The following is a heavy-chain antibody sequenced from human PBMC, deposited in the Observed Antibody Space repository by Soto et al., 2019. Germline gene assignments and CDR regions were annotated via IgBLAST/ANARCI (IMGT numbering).Heavy chain of an antibody. Sequence: EVQLVESGGGLVQPGGSLRLSCAASGLIFSDYHMDWVRQAPGKGLEWVGRIRRKANSYTTEYAASVKGRFTISRDDSKNTLYLQLKSPKSEDTAVYYCAMLGGWSGGSSGMDVWGQGTTVTVSS. CDR3: AMLGGWSGGSSGMDV. CDR1: GLIFSDYH. CDR2: IRRKANSYTT. V-gene: IGHV3-72*01. D-gene: IGHD6-19*01. J-gene: IGHJ6*02.